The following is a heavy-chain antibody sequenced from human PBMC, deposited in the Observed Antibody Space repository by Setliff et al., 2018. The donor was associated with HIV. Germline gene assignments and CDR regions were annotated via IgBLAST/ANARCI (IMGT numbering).Heavy chain of an antibody. CDR3: VRDRALRFSQSPSLHYFDV. J-gene: IGHJ4*01. Sequence: SETLSLTCAVYGGSFSGYSINDGYHWGWIRQSPRKGLEWIGSIYNSGRASYNPSRRSRASLSIDTSKNRFSLRLNPVTAADTAVYYCVRDRALRFSQSPSLHYFDVWGQGILVTVSS. V-gene: IGHV4-39*07. CDR2: IYNSGRA. CDR1: GGSFSGYSINDGYH.